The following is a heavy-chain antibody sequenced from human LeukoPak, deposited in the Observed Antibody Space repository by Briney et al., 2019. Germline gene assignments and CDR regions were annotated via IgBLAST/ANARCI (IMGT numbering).Heavy chain of an antibody. CDR2: LYSAGDT. CDR1: GLTVTNNY. J-gene: IGHJ4*02. Sequence: GGSLRLSCAASGLTVTNNYWHWVRQPPGKGPEWISILYSAGDTKYAHSVKGRFTFSRDSSRNTLYLQMNGLRAEDTAVYYCTYGDYPLTYWGQGTQVTVSP. CDR3: TYGDYPLTY. D-gene: IGHD4-17*01. V-gene: IGHV3-66*01.